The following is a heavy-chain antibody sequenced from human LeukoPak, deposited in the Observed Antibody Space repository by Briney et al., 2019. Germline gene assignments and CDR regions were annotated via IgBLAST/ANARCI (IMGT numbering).Heavy chain of an antibody. J-gene: IGHJ4*02. V-gene: IGHV3-21*01. CDR1: GFTFSSYS. CDR3: ARDHYYYYGSGSYYKPIDY. D-gene: IGHD3-10*01. Sequence: GGSLRLSCAASGFTFSSYSMNWVRQAPGKGLEWVSSISSSSSYIYYADSVKGRFTISRDNAKNSLYLQMNSLRAEDTAVYYCARDHYYYYGSGSYYKPIDYWGQGTLVTVSS. CDR2: ISSSSSYI.